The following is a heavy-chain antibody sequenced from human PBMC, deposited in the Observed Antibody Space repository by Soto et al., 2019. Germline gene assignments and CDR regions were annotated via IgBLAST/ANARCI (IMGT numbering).Heavy chain of an antibody. CDR1: GYTFTNYW. CDR2: IYPGDSDT. CDR3: AASIFYYGMDV. J-gene: IGHJ6*02. V-gene: IGHV5-51*01. Sequence: SMQVSCKGSGYTFTNYWIGWVRPMPGKGLEWMGIIYPGDSDTKYNPSFQGQVTISADKSITTTYLRWTSLKASDTAIYYCAASIFYYGMDVWGQGTTVTVSS.